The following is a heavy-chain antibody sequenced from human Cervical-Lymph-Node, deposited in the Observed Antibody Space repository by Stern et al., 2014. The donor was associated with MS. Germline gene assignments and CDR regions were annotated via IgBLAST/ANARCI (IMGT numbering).Heavy chain of an antibody. CDR2: FDAEDGET. J-gene: IGHJ4*02. D-gene: IGHD4/OR15-4a*01. Sequence: QVQLVQSGAELKKPGASLKLSCKVSGYTLTELSMHWVRQAPGQGLEWMAGFDAEDGETIYAQKFQGRVTMTEDTSTDTAYMELSSLRSEDTAVYYCATGPAKIDYYFDYWGQGTLVTVSS. V-gene: IGHV1-24*01. CDR1: GYTLTELS. CDR3: ATGPAKIDYYFDY.